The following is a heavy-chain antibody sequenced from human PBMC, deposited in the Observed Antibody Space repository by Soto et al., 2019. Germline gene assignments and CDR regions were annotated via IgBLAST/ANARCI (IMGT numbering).Heavy chain of an antibody. J-gene: IGHJ6*03. CDR2: TYYRSKWYN. Sequence: SQTLSLTCAISGDSVSSNSAAWNWIRQSPSRGLEWLGRTYYRSKWYNDYAVSVKSRITINPDTSKNQFSLQLNSVTPEDTAVYYCARGSPAAKDYYYYMDVWGKGTTVTVSS. CDR1: GDSVSSNSAA. V-gene: IGHV6-1*01. CDR3: ARGSPAAKDYYYYMDV. D-gene: IGHD2-2*01.